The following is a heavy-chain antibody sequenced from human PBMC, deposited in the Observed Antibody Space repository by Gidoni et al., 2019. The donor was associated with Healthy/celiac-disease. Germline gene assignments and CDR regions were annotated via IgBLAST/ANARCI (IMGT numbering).Heavy chain of an antibody. CDR1: GFTFSSYG. V-gene: IGHV3-7*01. CDR3: ARDESGYSDY. D-gene: IGHD3-22*01. Sequence: EVQLVESGGGLVQPGGSVRLSCAASGFTFSSYGMSWVRQAPGKGLEWVANIKQDGSEKYYVDSVKGRFTISRDNAKNSLYLQMNILRAEDTAVYYCARDESGYSDYWGQGTLVTVSS. CDR2: IKQDGSEK. J-gene: IGHJ4*02.